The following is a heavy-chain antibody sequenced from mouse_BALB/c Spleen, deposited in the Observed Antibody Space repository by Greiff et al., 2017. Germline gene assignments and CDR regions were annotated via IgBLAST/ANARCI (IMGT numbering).Heavy chain of an antibody. CDR3: ARGGAEAMDY. CDR2: ISSGGST. CDR1: GFTFSSYA. V-gene: IGHV5-6-5*01. Sequence: EVMLVESGGGLVKPGGSLKLSCAASGFTFSSYAMSWVRQTPEKRLEWVASISSGGSTYYPDSVKGRFTISRDNARNILYLQMSSLRSEDTAMYYCARGGAEAMDYWGQGTSVTVSS. J-gene: IGHJ4*01.